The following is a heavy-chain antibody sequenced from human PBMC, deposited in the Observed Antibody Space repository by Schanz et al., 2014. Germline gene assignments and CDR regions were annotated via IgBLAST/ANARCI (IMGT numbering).Heavy chain of an antibody. D-gene: IGHD1-1*01. CDR3: ARRVPYSFGLDV. CDR2: VCYDGSKK. J-gene: IGHJ6*02. V-gene: IGHV3-33*01. CDR1: GFTFSSYG. Sequence: LVESGGGVVQPGRSLRLSCAASGFTFSSYGMHWVRQVPGKGLEWVAVVCYDGSKKYYADSVKGRFTISRDNSKNTLYLQMNSLRDEDTAMYYCARRVPYSFGLDVWGQGATVTVSS.